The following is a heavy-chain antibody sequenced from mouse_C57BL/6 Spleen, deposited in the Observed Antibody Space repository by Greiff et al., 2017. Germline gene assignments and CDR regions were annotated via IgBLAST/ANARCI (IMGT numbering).Heavy chain of an antibody. J-gene: IGHJ2*01. CDR1: GFSLTSYG. V-gene: IGHV2-6-1*01. CDR3: ARHGDYGSPFDY. Sequence: QVQLKESGPGLVAPSPSLSITCTVSGFSLTSYGVHWVRQPPGKGLEWLVVIWSDGSTTYNSALKSRLSISKDNSKSQVFLKMNSLQTDDTAMYYCARHGDYGSPFDYWGQGTTLTVSS. D-gene: IGHD1-1*01. CDR2: IWSDGST.